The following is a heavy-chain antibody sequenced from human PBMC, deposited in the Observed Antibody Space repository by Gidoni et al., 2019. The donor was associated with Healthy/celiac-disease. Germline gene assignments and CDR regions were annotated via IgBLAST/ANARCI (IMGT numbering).Heavy chain of an antibody. CDR2: ISSSGSTI. CDR1: GFTFSSYE. V-gene: IGHV3-48*03. D-gene: IGHD2-21*02. CDR3: ARSRNCGGDCYAYFDY. J-gene: IGHJ4*02. Sequence: EVQLVESGGGLVQPGGSLRLSCAASGFTFSSYEMNWVRQAPGKGLEWVSYISSSGSTIYYADSVKGRFTISRDNAKNSLYLQMNSLRAEDTAVYYCARSRNCGGDCYAYFDYWGQGTLVTVSS.